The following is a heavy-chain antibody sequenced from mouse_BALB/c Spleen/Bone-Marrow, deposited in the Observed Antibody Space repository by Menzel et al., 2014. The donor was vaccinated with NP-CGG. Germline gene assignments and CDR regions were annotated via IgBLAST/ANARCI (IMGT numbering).Heavy chain of an antibody. D-gene: IGHD2-4*01. Sequence: EVQRVESGPGLVKPSQTVSLTCTVTGISITTGNYRWSWIRQFPGNKLEWIGYIYYSGTITYNPSLTSRTTITRDTSKNQFFLEMNSVTAEDTATYYCARGAMITTGYFDYWGQGTTLTVSS. V-gene: IGHV3-5*02. CDR3: ARGAMITTGYFDY. CDR1: GISITTGNYR. CDR2: IYYSGTI. J-gene: IGHJ2*01.